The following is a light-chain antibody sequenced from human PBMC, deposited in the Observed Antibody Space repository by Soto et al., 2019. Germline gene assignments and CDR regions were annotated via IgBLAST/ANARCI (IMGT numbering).Light chain of an antibody. CDR2: GAF. V-gene: IGKV3-15*01. CDR1: QSVSSSY. CDR3: QQYNNWPWT. Sequence: EIVLTQSPGTLSLSPGERATLSCRASQSVSSSYLAWYQQKPGQAPRLLIHGAFTRATGIPARFSGSGSGTEFTLTISTLQSEDFAVYYCQQYNNWPWTFGQGTKVDI. J-gene: IGKJ1*01.